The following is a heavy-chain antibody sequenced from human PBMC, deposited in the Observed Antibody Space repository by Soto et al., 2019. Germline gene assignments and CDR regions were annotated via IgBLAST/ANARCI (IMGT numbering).Heavy chain of an antibody. CDR1: GFTFSSYS. J-gene: IGHJ4*02. D-gene: IGHD5-12*01. CDR2: SSSSSSYI. V-gene: IGHV3-21*01. CDR3: ARGGRDGYDFDY. Sequence: EVQLVESGGGLVKPGGSLRLSCAASGFTFSSYSMNWVRQAPGKGLEWVSSSSSSSSYIYYAESVKGRFTISRDNAKNSLYLQMTSLRAEDTAVYYCARGGRDGYDFDYWGQGTLVTVSS.